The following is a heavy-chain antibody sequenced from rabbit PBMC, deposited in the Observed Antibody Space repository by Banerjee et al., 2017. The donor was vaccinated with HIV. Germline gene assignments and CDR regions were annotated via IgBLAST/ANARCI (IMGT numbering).Heavy chain of an antibody. CDR3: ARDCNSGNWDL. CDR1: GFSFSSRY. J-gene: IGHJ4*01. CDR2: IHTGGGNT. Sequence: QSLEESGGDLVKPGASLTLTCTASGFSFSSRYMCWVRQAPGKGLEWIARIHTGGGNTNYASWAKGRSTISKTSSTTVTLQMTSLTATDTATYFCARDCNSGNWDLWGPGTLVTVS. V-gene: IGHV1S40*01.